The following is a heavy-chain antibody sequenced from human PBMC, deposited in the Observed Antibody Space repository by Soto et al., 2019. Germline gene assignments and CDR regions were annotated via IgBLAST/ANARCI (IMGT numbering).Heavy chain of an antibody. CDR2: MYYSGST. CDR3: ARIVVIPAAPDYYNYYGVDV. CDR1: GDSIISSNYY. D-gene: IGHD2-2*01. V-gene: IGHV4-39*01. J-gene: IGHJ6*02. Sequence: SETLSLTCTVSGDSIISSNYYWAWIHQSPGKGLEWIGNMYYSGSTYYNLSLKSRVTMSVDTSKNQFSLKISSVTAADTSVYYCARIVVIPAAPDYYNYYGVDVWGQGTTVTVSS.